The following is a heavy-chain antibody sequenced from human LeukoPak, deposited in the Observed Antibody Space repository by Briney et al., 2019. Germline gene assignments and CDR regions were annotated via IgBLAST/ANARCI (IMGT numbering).Heavy chain of an antibody. V-gene: IGHV1-2*02. D-gene: IGHD3-16*01. Sequence: GASVKVSCKPSGYTFTACYMHLVRQAPGQGLEWMGWINPNSGGTNFEQKFQGRVTMTRDTSISTAYMELSRLRSDDTAVYYCARERGISAFDIWGQGTMVTVSS. CDR2: INPNSGGT. CDR3: ARERGISAFDI. J-gene: IGHJ3*02. CDR1: GYTFTACY.